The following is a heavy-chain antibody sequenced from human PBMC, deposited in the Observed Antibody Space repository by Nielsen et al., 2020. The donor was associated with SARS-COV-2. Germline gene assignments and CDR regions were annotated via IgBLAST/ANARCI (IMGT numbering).Heavy chain of an antibody. V-gene: IGHV3-48*03. CDR1: GFTFSSYE. CDR2: ISSSGSTI. D-gene: IGHD4-23*01. Sequence: GSLKISCAASGFTFSSYEMNWVRQAPGKGLEWVSYISSSGSTIYYADSVKGRFTISRDNAKNSLYLQMNSLRAEDTAVYYCARELRNSLYYYYGMDVWGQGTTVTVSS. CDR3: ARELRNSLYYYYGMDV. J-gene: IGHJ6*02.